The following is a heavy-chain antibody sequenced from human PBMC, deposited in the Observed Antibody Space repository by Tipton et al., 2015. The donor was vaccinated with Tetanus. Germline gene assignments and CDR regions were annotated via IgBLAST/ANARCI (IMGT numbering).Heavy chain of an antibody. CDR1: GGSTHSHY. D-gene: IGHD3-3*01. V-gene: IGHV4-4*07. CDR3: ARIHDFLSGHFDF. CDR2: IYSGGTT. Sequence: GLVKPSETLSLSCTVSGGSTHSHYWSWIRQSAAKGLEWIGRIYSGGTTNYNPSLKSRVFMSMDTSKNQFSLELSSVTVADTAVYFCARIHDFLSGHFDFWGQGTLVAVSS. J-gene: IGHJ4*02.